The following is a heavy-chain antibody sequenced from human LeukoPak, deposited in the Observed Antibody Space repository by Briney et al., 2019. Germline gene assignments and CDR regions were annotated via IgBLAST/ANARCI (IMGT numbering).Heavy chain of an antibody. V-gene: IGHV3-15*01. CDR1: GFTFTNAW. Sequence: NTGGSLSLSCAASGFTFTNAWMSWVRQAPGKGPEWVGRIKSKTDGGTTDYAAPVKGRFTISRDDSKNTLYLQMNSLKTEDTAVYYCTRGYWFDPWGQGTLVTVSS. CDR3: TRGYWFDP. D-gene: IGHD3-10*01. CDR2: IKSKTDGGTT. J-gene: IGHJ5*02.